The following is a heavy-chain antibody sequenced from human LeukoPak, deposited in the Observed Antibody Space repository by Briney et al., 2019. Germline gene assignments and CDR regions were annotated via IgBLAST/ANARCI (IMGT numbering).Heavy chain of an antibody. CDR2: ISPNSADI. CDR3: SRDPRSLDY. V-gene: IGHV3-11*01. Sequence: GGSLRLSCAASGFTFTDVYMSWIRQSPGKGLEWLAYISPNSADISYADSVKGRFTISRDNAKNSLYLQMNSLRVEDTGIYYCSRDPRSLDYWGQGALVTLSS. J-gene: IGHJ4*02. CDR1: GFTFTDVY.